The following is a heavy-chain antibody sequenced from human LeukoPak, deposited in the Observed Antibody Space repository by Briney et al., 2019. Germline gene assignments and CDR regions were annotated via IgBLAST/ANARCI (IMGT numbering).Heavy chain of an antibody. D-gene: IGHD3-10*01. V-gene: IGHV4-4*07. J-gene: IGHJ4*02. CDR3: ARVSLVRGAPDYYFDY. CDR2: IYTSGSS. CDR1: GDSISNYY. Sequence: SETLSLTCTVSGDSISNYYWSWIRQPAGKGLEWIGRIYTSGSSDYNPSLKSRVTMSVDTSKNQFSLKLSSVTAADTAVYYCARVSLVRGAPDYYFDYWGQGTLVTVST.